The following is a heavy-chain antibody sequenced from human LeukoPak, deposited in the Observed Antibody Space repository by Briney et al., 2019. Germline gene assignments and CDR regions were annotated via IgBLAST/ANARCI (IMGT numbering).Heavy chain of an antibody. CDR3: AKGSIYGDYGDFDH. D-gene: IGHD4-17*01. CDR2: INGIGTSI. Sequence: GGSLRLSCAASGFTFDFSGYAMSWVRQARGKGLEWVSGINGIGTSIYYADSVKGRFTISRDNSDNTLYLQMNSLSADDTAVYYCAKGSIYGDYGDFDHWGQGTLVTVSS. J-gene: IGHJ4*02. V-gene: IGHV3-23*05. CDR1: GFTFDFSGYA.